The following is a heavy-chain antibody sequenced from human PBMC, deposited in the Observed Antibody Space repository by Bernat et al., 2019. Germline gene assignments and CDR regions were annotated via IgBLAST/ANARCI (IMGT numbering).Heavy chain of an antibody. CDR3: ARRTRGGYNWYFDY. CDR1: VGSISSSIYC. D-gene: IGHD5-24*01. J-gene: IGHJ4*02. Sequence: QVQLQESGPGLVKPSETLSLTCSVFVGSISSSIYCWGWIRQSPGKGLGWIGNFYYGGSTHYNPSLKSRVIISVDASKNQFSLELSSVTAADTALYYCARRTRGGYNWYFDYWGQGILVTVSS. V-gene: IGHV4-39*01. CDR2: FYYGGST.